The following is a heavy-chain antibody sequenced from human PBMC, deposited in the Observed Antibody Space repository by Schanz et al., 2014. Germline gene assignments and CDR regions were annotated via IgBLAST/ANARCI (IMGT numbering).Heavy chain of an antibody. V-gene: IGHV1-18*01. CDR2: ISAYSGNS. CDR1: GYTFTTYP. J-gene: IGHJ6*02. CDR3: ARFNSGSHSPPYYYYGMDV. Sequence: QVQLVQSGPELKKPGASLKVSCKASGYTFTTYPMNWVRQAPGQGREWMGWISAYSGNSKYAQKLQGRVTMTTDTSTNTAYMELRSLTSDDTAVYYCARFNSGSHSPPYYYYGMDVWGQGTTVTVSS. D-gene: IGHD1-26*01.